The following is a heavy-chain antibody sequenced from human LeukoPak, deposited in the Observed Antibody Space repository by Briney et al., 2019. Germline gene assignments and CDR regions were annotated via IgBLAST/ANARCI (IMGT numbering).Heavy chain of an antibody. J-gene: IGHJ4*02. V-gene: IGHV3-30*01. CDR3: ARAVGATDFDY. Sequence: PGGSLRLSCAASGFTFSSYATHWVRQAPGKGLEWVAVISYDGGNKYYADSVKGRFTISRDNSKNTLYLQMNSLRAEDTAVYYCARAVGATDFDYWGQGTLVTVSS. CDR2: ISYDGGNK. D-gene: IGHD1-26*01. CDR1: GFTFSSYA.